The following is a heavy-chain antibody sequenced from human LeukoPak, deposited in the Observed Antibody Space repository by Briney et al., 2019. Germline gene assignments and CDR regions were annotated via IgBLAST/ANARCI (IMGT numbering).Heavy chain of an antibody. CDR3: ARGGAVAGNNYFDY. CDR2: ISSSSNYI. Sequence: KSGGSLRLSCAGSGFTFSTYSINWVRQSPGKGLEWVSSISSSSNYIYYADSVKGRFTISRDNAKNSLYLQMNSLRAEDTAVYYCARGGAVAGNNYFDYWGQGTLVTVSS. CDR1: GFTFSTYS. J-gene: IGHJ4*02. D-gene: IGHD6-19*01. V-gene: IGHV3-21*01.